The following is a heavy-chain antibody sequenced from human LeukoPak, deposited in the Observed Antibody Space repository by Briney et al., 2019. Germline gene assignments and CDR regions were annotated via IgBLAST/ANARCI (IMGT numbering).Heavy chain of an antibody. CDR3: AREYLGYCSSTSCYAGNPGVDY. V-gene: IGHV4-39*02. J-gene: IGHJ4*02. Sequence: SETLSLTCAVSGGSISTSNSYWGWIRRPPGKGLEWVGSIYYSGNTYYNPSLKSRVTISVDTSKNQFSLILTSVTAVDTAVYYCAREYLGYCSSTSCYAGNPGVDYWGQGTLVTVSS. CDR2: IYYSGNT. CDR1: GGSISTSNSY. D-gene: IGHD2-2*01.